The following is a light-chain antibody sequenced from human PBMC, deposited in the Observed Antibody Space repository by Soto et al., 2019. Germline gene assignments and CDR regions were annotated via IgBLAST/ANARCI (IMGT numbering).Light chain of an antibody. CDR1: QSVGSDY. Sequence: EIVLTQSPGTLSLSPGERATLSCRASQSVGSDYLAWYQQKPGQAPRLLIYGTSTRATGIPDRFSGSGSGTDFTLTISRLEPEDVAVYYCQQYSITPRTFGQGTKVEIK. J-gene: IGKJ1*01. V-gene: IGKV3-20*01. CDR3: QQYSITPRT. CDR2: GTS.